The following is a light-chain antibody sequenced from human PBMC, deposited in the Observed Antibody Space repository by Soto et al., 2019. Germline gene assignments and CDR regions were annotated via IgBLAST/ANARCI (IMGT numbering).Light chain of an antibody. CDR2: GAS. V-gene: IGKV3-15*01. J-gene: IGKJ1*01. CDR1: QSVSSN. Sequence: EIVMTQSPATLSVSPGERATPSCRASQSVSSNLAWYQQKPGQAPRLLIYGASTRATGIPARFSGSGSGTEFTLTISSLQSEDFAVYYCQQYNSWLWTVGQGTKV. CDR3: QQYNSWLWT.